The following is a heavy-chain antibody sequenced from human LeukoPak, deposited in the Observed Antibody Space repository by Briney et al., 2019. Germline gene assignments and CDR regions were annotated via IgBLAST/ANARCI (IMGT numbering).Heavy chain of an antibody. J-gene: IGHJ4*02. CDR1: GFTFSSYA. CDR3: AKGISFWSGSYYFDY. V-gene: IGHV3-9*01. Sequence: PGGSLRLSCAASGFTFSSYAMSWVRQAPGKGLEWVSGISWNSGSIGYADSVKGRFTISRDNAKNSLYLQMNSLRAEDTALYYCAKGISFWSGSYYFDYWGQGTLVTVSS. D-gene: IGHD3-3*01. CDR2: ISWNSGSI.